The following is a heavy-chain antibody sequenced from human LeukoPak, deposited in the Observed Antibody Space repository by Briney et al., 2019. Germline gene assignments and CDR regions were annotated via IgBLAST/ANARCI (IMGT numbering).Heavy chain of an antibody. CDR1: GFTFSSYA. CDR2: ISGSSGST. Sequence: GGSLRLSCAASGFTFSSYAMNWVRQAPGKGLEWVSSISGSSGSTYYADSVKGRFTISRDNSKNTLYLQMNSLRAEDTAVYYCARDQEHVWGPGGLGYWGQGTLVTVSS. V-gene: IGHV3-23*01. CDR3: ARDQEHVWGPGGLGY. D-gene: IGHD3-16*01. J-gene: IGHJ4*02.